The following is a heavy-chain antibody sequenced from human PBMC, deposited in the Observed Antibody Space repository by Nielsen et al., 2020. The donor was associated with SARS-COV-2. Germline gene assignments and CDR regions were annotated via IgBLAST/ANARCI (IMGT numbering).Heavy chain of an antibody. CDR3: ACRRDGYNYDTF. Sequence: GESLKISCAASGFTFSTYWMHWVRQAPGKGLVWAARINNDGSVTNYGDSVTGRFAISRDNAGNTLYLQMDSLGAEDTAVYYCACRRDGYNYDTFWGQGTLVTVSS. CDR1: GFTFSTYW. J-gene: IGHJ4*02. CDR2: INNDGSVT. D-gene: IGHD5-24*01. V-gene: IGHV3-74*01.